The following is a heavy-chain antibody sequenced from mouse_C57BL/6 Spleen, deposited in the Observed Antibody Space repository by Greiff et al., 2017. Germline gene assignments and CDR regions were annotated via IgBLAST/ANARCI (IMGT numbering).Heavy chain of an antibody. D-gene: IGHD1-1*01. CDR2: IDPSDSET. CDR1: GYTFTSYW. CDR3: ASAATVVAKVDY. Sequence: QVQLQQPGAELVRPGSSVKLSCKASGYTFTSYWMPWVKQRPIQGLEWIGNIDPSDSETHYNQKFKDKATVTVDKSSSTAYMQSSSLTSEDSAVYYCASAATVVAKVDYWGQGTTLTVAS. V-gene: IGHV1-52*01. J-gene: IGHJ2*01.